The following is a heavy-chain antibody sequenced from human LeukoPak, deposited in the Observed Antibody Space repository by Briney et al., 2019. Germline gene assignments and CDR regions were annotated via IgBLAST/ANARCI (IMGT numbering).Heavy chain of an antibody. CDR2: IHPDGSIT. CDR3: APQQAYSPYNWFDP. V-gene: IGHV3-74*03. D-gene: IGHD5-12*01. Sequence: PGGSLRLSCVGSGFTITNYWMHWVRQAPGTGLVWVPRIHPDGSITTYADSVKGRFTISRDNAKNTLYLQMNSLRAEDTAVYYCAPQQAYSPYNWFDPWGQGTLVTVSS. CDR1: GFTITNYW. J-gene: IGHJ5*02.